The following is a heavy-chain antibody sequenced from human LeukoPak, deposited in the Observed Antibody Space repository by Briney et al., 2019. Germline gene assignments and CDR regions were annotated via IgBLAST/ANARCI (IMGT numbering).Heavy chain of an antibody. J-gene: IGHJ6*04. CDR1: GGSFSGYY. D-gene: IGHD2-2*01. Sequence: SETLSLTCAVYGGSFSGYYSSWIRQPPGKGLEWIGEINHSGSTNYNPSLKSRVTISVDTSKNQFSLKLSSVTAADTAVYYCARGTFVVVPAHYGMDVWGKGTTVTVSS. CDR2: INHSGST. V-gene: IGHV4-34*01. CDR3: ARGTFVVVPAHYGMDV.